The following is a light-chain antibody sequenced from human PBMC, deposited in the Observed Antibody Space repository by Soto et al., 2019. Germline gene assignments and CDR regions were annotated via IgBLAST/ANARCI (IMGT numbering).Light chain of an antibody. V-gene: IGKV3-15*01. CDR2: ATS. CDR3: QQYGDWPLT. J-gene: IGKJ4*01. CDR1: QSVGNN. Sequence: EIVVTQSQATLSVSPGERATLSCRASQSVGNNFAWYQQKPGQAPRLLIFATSTRATGVPARFSGSGSGTEFTLTFSSLQSEDFAVYYCQQYGDWPLTFGGGAKVEIE.